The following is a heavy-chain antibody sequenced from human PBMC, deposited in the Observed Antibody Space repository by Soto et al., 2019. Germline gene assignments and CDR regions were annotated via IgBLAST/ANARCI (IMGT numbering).Heavy chain of an antibody. CDR2: IFYSGST. Sequence: SETLSLTCTVSSGSISINTYYWGWIRQPPGKGLEWIGSIFYSGSTYYNPSLKSRVTISVDTSKKQFSLKLNSVTAADTAVYYCARHKTSAYYYMDIWGKGTTVTVSS. CDR1: SGSISINTYY. CDR3: ARHKTSAYYYMDI. V-gene: IGHV4-39*01. J-gene: IGHJ6*03.